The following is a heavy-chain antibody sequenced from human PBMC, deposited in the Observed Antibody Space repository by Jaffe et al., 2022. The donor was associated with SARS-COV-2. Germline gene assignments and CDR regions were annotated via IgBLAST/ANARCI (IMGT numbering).Heavy chain of an antibody. V-gene: IGHV3-48*01. CDR1: GFTFSSYS. D-gene: IGHD6-13*01. CDR3: ARDLTGKEAY. J-gene: IGHJ4*02. CDR2: ISSSSSTI. Sequence: EVQLVESGGGLVQPGGSLRLSCAASGFTFSSYSMNWVRQAPGKGLEWVSYISSSSSTIYYADSVKGRFTISRDNAKNSLYLQMNSLRAEDTAVYYCARDLTGKEAYWGQGTLVTVSS.